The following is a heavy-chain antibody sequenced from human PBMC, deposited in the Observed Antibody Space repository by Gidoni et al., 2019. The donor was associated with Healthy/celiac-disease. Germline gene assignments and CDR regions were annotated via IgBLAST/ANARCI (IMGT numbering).Heavy chain of an antibody. CDR2: IYYSGST. CDR3: ATLLLWFGELTYYYYGMDV. V-gene: IGHV4-39*01. CDR1: GGSISSSRYY. J-gene: IGHJ6*02. Sequence: QLQLQESGPGLVKPSETLSLTCTVSGGSISSSRYYWGWIRQPPGKGLEWIGSIYYSGSTYYNPSLKSRVTISVDTSKNQFSLKLSSVTAADTAVYYCATLLLWFGELTYYYYGMDVWGQGTTVTVSS. D-gene: IGHD3-10*01.